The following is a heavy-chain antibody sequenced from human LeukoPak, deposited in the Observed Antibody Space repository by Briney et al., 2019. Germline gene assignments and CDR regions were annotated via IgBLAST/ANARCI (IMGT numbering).Heavy chain of an antibody. CDR3: ARDKGSSSTSSFDY. Sequence: SETLSLTCTVSGGSISSYYWSWIRQPPGKGLEWIGYIYYSGSTNYNPSLKSRVTISVDTSKNQFSLKLSSVTAADTAVCYCARDKGSSSTSSFDYWGQGTLVTVSS. J-gene: IGHJ4*02. CDR1: GGSISSYY. D-gene: IGHD2-2*01. V-gene: IGHV4-59*01. CDR2: IYYSGST.